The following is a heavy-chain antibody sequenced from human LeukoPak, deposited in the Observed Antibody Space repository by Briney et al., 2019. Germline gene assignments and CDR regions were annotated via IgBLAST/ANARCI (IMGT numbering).Heavy chain of an antibody. V-gene: IGHV3-30*03. CDR1: GFTFGSYG. CDR2: ISYDGRNK. CDR3: AGLCLPGITVAAV. J-gene: IGHJ4*02. Sequence: GGSLRLSCAASGFTFGSYGMHWVRQAPGKGLEWVAVISYDGRNKYYVDSVKGRFTISRDDSKNTLYLQMNSLRSDDTAVYYCAGLCLPGITVAAVWGQGTLVTVSS. D-gene: IGHD6-19*01.